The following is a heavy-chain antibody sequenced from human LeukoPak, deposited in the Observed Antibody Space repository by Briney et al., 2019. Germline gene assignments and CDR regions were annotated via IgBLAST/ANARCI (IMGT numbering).Heavy chain of an antibody. Sequence: SETLSLTCTVSGGSISSSSYYWGWIRQPPGKGLEWIGSIYYSGGTYYNPSLKSRVTISVDTSKNQFSLKLSSVTAADTAVYYCAREGRYCSGGSCSYMDVWGKGTTVTVSS. V-gene: IGHV4-39*07. J-gene: IGHJ6*03. CDR2: IYYSGGT. CDR1: GGSISSSSYY. D-gene: IGHD2-15*01. CDR3: AREGRYCSGGSCSYMDV.